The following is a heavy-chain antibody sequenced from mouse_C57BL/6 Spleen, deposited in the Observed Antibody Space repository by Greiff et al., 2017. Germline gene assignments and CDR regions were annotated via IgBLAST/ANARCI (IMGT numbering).Heavy chain of an antibody. V-gene: IGHV1-7*01. CDR3: ARDYCIRPYAMDY. J-gene: IGHJ4*01. CDR2: INPSSGYT. D-gene: IGHD1-1*01. CDR1: GYTFTSYW. Sequence: VQLQQSGAELAKPGASVKLSCKASGYTFTSYWMHWVKQRPGQGLEWIGYINPSSGYTKYNQKFKDKATLTADKSSSTAYMQLSSLTYEDSAVDYCARDYCIRPYAMDYWGQGTSVRVSS.